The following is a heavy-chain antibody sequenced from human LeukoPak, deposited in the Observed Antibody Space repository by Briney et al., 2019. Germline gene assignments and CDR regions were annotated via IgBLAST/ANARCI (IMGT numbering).Heavy chain of an antibody. V-gene: IGHV1-2*02. CDR2: INPNSGGT. Sequence: ASVKVSCKASGYTFTGYYMHWVRQAPGQGLEWMGWINPNSGGTNYAQKFQGRVTMTRDTSISTAYMELSRLRSDDTAVYYCARGDYGVHLNHFDYWGQGTLVTVSS. CDR3: ARGDYGVHLNHFDY. D-gene: IGHD4-17*01. J-gene: IGHJ4*02. CDR1: GYTFTGYY.